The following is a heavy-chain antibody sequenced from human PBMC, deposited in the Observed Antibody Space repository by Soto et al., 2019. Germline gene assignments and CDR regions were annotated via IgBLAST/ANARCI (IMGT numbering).Heavy chain of an antibody. CDR2: SYYSWST. V-gene: IGHV4-61*01. J-gene: IGHJ4*02. Sequence: SETLSLTCTVSGGSVSSGSYYLSWILHPPGKGLEWIGYSYYSWSTNYNPYLKSRVTISVDTSKNQFSLKLSSVTAADTAVYYCASTLGYSGSYSYFDYWGQGTMVTVSS. CDR3: ASTLGYSGSYSYFDY. D-gene: IGHD1-26*01. CDR1: GGSVSSGSYY.